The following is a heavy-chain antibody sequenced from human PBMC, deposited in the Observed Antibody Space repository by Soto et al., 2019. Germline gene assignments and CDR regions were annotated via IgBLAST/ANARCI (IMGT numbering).Heavy chain of an antibody. Sequence: QVQLVQSGAEVKKPGASVKVSCKASGYTFTSYYMHWVRQAPGQVLEWMGIINPSGGSTSYAQKLQGRVTMTRDTSTSTVYMELSSLRSEDTAVYYCARDWGVDTAMVNGMDVWGQGTTVTVSS. CDR3: ARDWGVDTAMVNGMDV. D-gene: IGHD5-18*01. CDR2: INPSGGST. CDR1: GYTFTSYY. V-gene: IGHV1-46*04. J-gene: IGHJ6*02.